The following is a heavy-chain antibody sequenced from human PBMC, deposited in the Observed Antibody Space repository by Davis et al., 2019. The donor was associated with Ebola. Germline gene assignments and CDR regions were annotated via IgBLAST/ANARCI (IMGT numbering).Heavy chain of an antibody. V-gene: IGHV3-48*01. Sequence: GGSLRLSCTASGFTFISFSLNWVRQTPGKGLEWLSYISSTGDTIYYADSVKGRFTISRDSAKNTLYLQMNSLRAEDTAVYYCARGATVVKALDYWGQGTLVTVSS. J-gene: IGHJ4*02. CDR1: GFTFISFS. D-gene: IGHD4-23*01. CDR2: ISSTGDTI. CDR3: ARGATVVKALDY.